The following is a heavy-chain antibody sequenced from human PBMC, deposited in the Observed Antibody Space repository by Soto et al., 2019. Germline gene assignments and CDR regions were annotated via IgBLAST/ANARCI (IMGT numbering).Heavy chain of an antibody. D-gene: IGHD6-19*01. V-gene: IGHV1-18*01. CDR2: ISAYNGNT. Sequence: GASVKVSCKASGYTFTNFGVTWVRRAPGQGLEWMGWISAYNGNTNYAQKLQGRVTMTTDTSTSTAYMELRSLRSDDTAAYYCARVRDSSGWDYFDYWGQGTLVTVSS. J-gene: IGHJ4*02. CDR1: GYTFTNFG. CDR3: ARVRDSSGWDYFDY.